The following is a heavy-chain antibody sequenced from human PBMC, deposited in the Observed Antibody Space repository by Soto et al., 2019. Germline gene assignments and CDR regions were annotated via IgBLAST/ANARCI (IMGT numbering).Heavy chain of an antibody. CDR1: GFTFSDYY. D-gene: IGHD6-13*01. V-gene: IGHV3-11*01. CDR2: ISSSGSTI. J-gene: IGHJ4*02. Sequence: GGSLRLSCAASGFTFSDYYMSWIRQAPGKGLEWVSYISSSGSTIYYADSVKGRFTISRDNAKNSLYLQMNSLRAEDTAVYYCARGSPRWSSSWSPYYFDYWGQGTLVTVSS. CDR3: ARGSPRWSSSWSPYYFDY.